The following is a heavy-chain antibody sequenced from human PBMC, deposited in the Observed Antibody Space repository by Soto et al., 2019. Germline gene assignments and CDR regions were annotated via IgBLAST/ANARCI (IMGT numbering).Heavy chain of an antibody. J-gene: IGHJ6*03. CDR2: IYYSGST. D-gene: IGHD3-9*01. V-gene: IGHV4-31*03. CDR1: GGSISSGGYY. CDR3: AREKGDYDILTGYPRRGYYYYMDV. Sequence: SETLSLTCTVSGGSISSGGYYWSWIRQHPGKGLEWIGYIYYSGSTYYNPSLKSRVTISVDTSKNQFSLKLSSVTAADTAVYYCAREKGDYDILTGYPRRGYYYYMDVWGKGTTVTVSS.